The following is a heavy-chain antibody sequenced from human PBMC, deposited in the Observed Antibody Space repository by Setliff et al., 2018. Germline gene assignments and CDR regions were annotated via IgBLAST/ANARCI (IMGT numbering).Heavy chain of an antibody. Sequence: SVKVSCKASGYTFSSKAISWVRQAPGQGLEWMGGLIPMFGTTNYAQEFQGRVTITTDESTNTAYMELSSLRSEDTAMYYCAREKVVVVSATSYHYYMDVWGKGTTVTVSS. CDR1: GYTFSSKA. CDR3: AREKVVVVSATSYHYYMDV. CDR2: LIPMFGTT. V-gene: IGHV1-69*05. J-gene: IGHJ6*03. D-gene: IGHD2-15*01.